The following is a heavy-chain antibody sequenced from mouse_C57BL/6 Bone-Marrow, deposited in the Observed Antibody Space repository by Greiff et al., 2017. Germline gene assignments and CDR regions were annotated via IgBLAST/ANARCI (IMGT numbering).Heavy chain of an antibody. Sequence: EVHLVESGGGLVKPGGSLKLSCAASGFTFSDYGMHWVRQAPEKGLEWVAYISSGSSTIYYADTVKGRFTISRDNAKNTLFLQMTSLRSEDTAMYYCAGLSVVASGDYWGQGTSATVSS. CDR2: ISSGSSTI. V-gene: IGHV5-17*01. CDR1: GFTFSDYG. CDR3: AGLSVVASGDY. D-gene: IGHD1-1*01. J-gene: IGHJ4*01.